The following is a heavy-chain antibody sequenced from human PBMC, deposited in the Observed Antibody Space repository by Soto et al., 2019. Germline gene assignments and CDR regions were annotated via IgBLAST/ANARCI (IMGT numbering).Heavy chain of an antibody. V-gene: IGHV3-74*01. CDR2: INRDGNSA. J-gene: IGHJ6*03. Sequence: GGSLRLSCAASGFTFSSYGMHWVRQAPGKGLEWVSHINRDGNSASYADSVKGRFTISRDNAKNTLYLQMNSLRAEDTAVYYCARTSSVTTKSYYYYYYMDVWGKGTTVTVSS. CDR3: ARTSSVTTKSYYYYYYMDV. CDR1: GFTFSSYG. D-gene: IGHD5-12*01.